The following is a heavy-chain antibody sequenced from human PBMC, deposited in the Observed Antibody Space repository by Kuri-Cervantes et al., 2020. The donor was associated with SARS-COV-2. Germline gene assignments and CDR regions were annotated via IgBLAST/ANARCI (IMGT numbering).Heavy chain of an antibody. D-gene: IGHD3/OR15-3a*01. J-gene: IGHJ6*03. Sequence: GSLRLSCTVSGDSMSSYYWSWIRQSPGKGLEWIGFIDYSGSTNYNPSLKSRVTISVDTSKNQFSLKLSSVTAADTAVYYCARVDGLGYYYYYMDVRGKGTTVTVSS. CDR1: GDSMSSYY. CDR3: ARVDGLGYYYYYMDV. CDR2: IDYSGST. V-gene: IGHV4-59*01.